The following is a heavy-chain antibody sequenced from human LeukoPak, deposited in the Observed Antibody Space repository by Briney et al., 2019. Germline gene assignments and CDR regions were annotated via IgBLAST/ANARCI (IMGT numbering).Heavy chain of an antibody. D-gene: IGHD5-18*01. CDR1: GYTLTELS. J-gene: IGHJ4*02. CDR3: ARAEGNQWLHPADY. V-gene: IGHV1-24*01. Sequence: ASVKVSCKVSGYTLTELSMHWVRQAPGKGLEWMGGFDPEDGETIYAQKFQGRVTMTEDTSTDTAYMELSSLRSEDTAVYYCARAEGNQWLHPADYWGQGTLDTVSS. CDR2: FDPEDGET.